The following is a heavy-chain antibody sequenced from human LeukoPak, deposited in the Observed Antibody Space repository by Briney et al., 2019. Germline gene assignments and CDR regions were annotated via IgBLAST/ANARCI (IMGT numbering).Heavy chain of an antibody. CDR1: RFTHSSQC. V-gene: IGHV3-7*01. Sequence: PGLTLRLLCAASRFTHSSQCMSWVRQAPGKGREWVANINQDGSEKYYVDSVKGRFTIPRDNAKNSLYLQMNSLRAEDTAVYYCASNYYDSSGYYDHRFDYWGQGTLVTVSS. D-gene: IGHD3-22*01. J-gene: IGHJ4*02. CDR2: INQDGSEK. CDR3: ASNYYDSSGYYDHRFDY.